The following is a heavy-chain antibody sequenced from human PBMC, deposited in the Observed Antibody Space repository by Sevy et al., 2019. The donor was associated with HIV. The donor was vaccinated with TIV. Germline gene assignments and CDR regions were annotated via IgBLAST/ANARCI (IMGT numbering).Heavy chain of an antibody. V-gene: IGHV3-30-3*01. CDR3: ARDKSSVAGMHYYGMDV. J-gene: IGHJ6*02. CDR2: ISYDGSNK. Sequence: GGSLRLSCAASGFTFSSYAMHWVRQAPGKGLEWVAVISYDGSNKYYADSVKGRFTISRDNSKNTQYLQMNSLRAEDTAVYYCARDKSSVAGMHYYGMDVWGQGTTVTVSS. CDR1: GFTFSSYA. D-gene: IGHD6-19*01.